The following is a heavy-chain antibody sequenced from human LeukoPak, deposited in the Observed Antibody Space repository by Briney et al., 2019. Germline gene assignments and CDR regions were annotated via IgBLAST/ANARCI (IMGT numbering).Heavy chain of an antibody. CDR3: AKSLLGIGLVQY. CDR1: GFTFSSYA. J-gene: IGHJ4*02. CDR2: ISGSGGST. V-gene: IGHV3-23*01. D-gene: IGHD3-3*01. Sequence: PGGSLRLSCAASGFTFSSYAMSWVRQAPGKGLEWVSAISGSGGSTYYADSVKGRFTISRDNSKNTLYLQMNSLGAEDTAVYYCAKSLLGIGLVQYWGQGTLVTVSS.